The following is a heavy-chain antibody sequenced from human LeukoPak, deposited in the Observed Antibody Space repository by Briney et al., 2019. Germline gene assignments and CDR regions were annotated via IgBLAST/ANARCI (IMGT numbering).Heavy chain of an antibody. Sequence: GGSLRLSCAASGFTFSNYGMHWVRQAPGKGLEWVAVISYDGSNKYYADSVKGRFTISRDNSKNTLYLQMNSLRAEDTAVYYCAKDVYDILTGYNWYFDLWGRGTLVTVSS. J-gene: IGHJ2*01. V-gene: IGHV3-30*18. CDR2: ISYDGSNK. D-gene: IGHD3-9*01. CDR1: GFTFSNYG. CDR3: AKDVYDILTGYNWYFDL.